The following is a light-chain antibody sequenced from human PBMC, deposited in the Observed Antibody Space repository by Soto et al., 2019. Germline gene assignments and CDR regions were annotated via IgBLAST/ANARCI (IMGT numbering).Light chain of an antibody. CDR2: GAS. J-gene: IGKJ2*01. CDR3: QQSYSTPYT. Sequence: DIQMTQSPSSLSASVGDRVTITCRASQSISDYFNWFQQKPGKAPKLLIYGASSLQSGVPSRFSGSGSGTDFTLSISSLQPEDFAIYYCQQSYSTPYTFGQGNKLEIK. CDR1: QSISDY. V-gene: IGKV1-39*01.